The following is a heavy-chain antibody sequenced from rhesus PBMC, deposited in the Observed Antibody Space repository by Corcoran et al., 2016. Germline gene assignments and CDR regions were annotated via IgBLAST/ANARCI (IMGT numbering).Heavy chain of an antibody. D-gene: IGHD2-15*01. CDR2: INNGGCST. V-gene: IGHV3S25*01. CDR3: AKEYCSSTYCSQVGDY. CDR1: GSTFSSYW. Sequence: EVHLVESGGGLAKPGGSLRLSCAASGSTFSSYWMNWVRQAPGKGLELVSAINNGGCSTYYPESVKGRFTISRDNSKNTLSLQMNSLRAEDTAVYYCAKEYCSSTYCSQVGDYWGQGVLVTVSS. J-gene: IGHJ4*01.